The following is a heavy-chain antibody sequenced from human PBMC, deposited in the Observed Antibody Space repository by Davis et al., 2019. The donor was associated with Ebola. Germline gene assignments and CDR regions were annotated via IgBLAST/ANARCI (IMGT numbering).Heavy chain of an antibody. Sequence: ASVKVSCKASGYTFTSHDINWVRQATGQGLEWVGWMNPNSGNTGYAQKFQGRVTMTRNTSINTAYMELSSLRSEDAAVYFCARDSSGVVGANDFDYWGQGTLVTVSS. CDR3: ARDSSGVVGANDFDY. V-gene: IGHV1-8*01. CDR2: MNPNSGNT. CDR1: GYTFTSHD. J-gene: IGHJ4*02. D-gene: IGHD1-26*01.